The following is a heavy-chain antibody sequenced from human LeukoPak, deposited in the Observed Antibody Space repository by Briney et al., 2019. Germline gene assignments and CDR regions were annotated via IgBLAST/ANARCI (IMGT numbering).Heavy chain of an antibody. Sequence: SETLSLTCTVSGGSISSSSYYWGWIRQPPGKGLEWIGSIYYSGSTYYNPSLKSRVTISVDTSKNQFSLKLSSVTAADTAVYYCARGFVTYFDYWGQGTLVTVSS. J-gene: IGHJ4*02. D-gene: IGHD3-10*01. CDR1: GGSISSSSYY. CDR3: ARGFVTYFDY. V-gene: IGHV4-39*07. CDR2: IYYSGST.